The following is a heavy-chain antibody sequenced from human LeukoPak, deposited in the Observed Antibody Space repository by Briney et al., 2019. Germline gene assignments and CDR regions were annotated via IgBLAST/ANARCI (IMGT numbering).Heavy chain of an antibody. D-gene: IGHD2-2*01. CDR1: GYTFTSYG. CDR3: ARPNCSSTSCFMPYYFDY. CDR2: ISAYNGNT. V-gene: IGHV1-18*01. Sequence: GASVKVSCKASGYTFTSYGIGWVRQAPGQGLEWMGWISAYNGNTNYAQKLQGRVTMTTDTSTSTAYMELRSLRSDDTAVYYCARPNCSSTSCFMPYYFDYWGQGTLVTVSS. J-gene: IGHJ4*02.